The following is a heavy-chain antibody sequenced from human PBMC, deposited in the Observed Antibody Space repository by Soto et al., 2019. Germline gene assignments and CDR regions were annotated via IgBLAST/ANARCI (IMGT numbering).Heavy chain of an antibody. CDR3: ARDFRDSSSWYVDYYMDV. J-gene: IGHJ6*03. CDR2: INWNGGST. D-gene: IGHD6-13*01. CDR1: GFTFSNAW. Sequence: PGGSMRLSCAASGFTFSNAWINWVRQAPGKGLEWVSGINWNGGSTGYADSVKGRFTISRDNAKNSLYLQMNSLGAEDTALYHCARDFRDSSSWYVDYYMDVWGKGTTVTVSS. V-gene: IGHV3-20*01.